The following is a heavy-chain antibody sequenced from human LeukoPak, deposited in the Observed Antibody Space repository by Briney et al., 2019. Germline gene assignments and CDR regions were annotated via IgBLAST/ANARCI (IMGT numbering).Heavy chain of an antibody. D-gene: IGHD3-10*02. Sequence: GGSLRLSCAASGFTFTSYWMSWVRQAPGKGLEWVANIKQDGSETYYVDSVKGRFTISRDNAKNSLYLQMNSLRAEDTAVYYCAELGITMIGGVWGKGTTVTISS. CDR1: GFTFTSYW. J-gene: IGHJ6*04. CDR3: AELGITMIGGV. V-gene: IGHV3-7*01. CDR2: IKQDGSET.